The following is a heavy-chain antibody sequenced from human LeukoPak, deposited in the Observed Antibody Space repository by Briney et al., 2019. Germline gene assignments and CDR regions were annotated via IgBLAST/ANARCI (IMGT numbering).Heavy chain of an antibody. V-gene: IGHV3-23*01. CDR1: GFTFGSYA. J-gene: IGHJ6*03. CDR2: ITGDGGTT. D-gene: IGHD1-7*01. CDR3: AKDVNYGLYYYYYMDV. Sequence: PGGSLRLSCAASGFTFGSYAMSWVRQAPGKGLEWVSAITGDGGTTYYADSVKGRFTISSDNSKNTLYLQMNSLRAEDTALYYCAKDVNYGLYYYYYMDVWGKGTTATVSS.